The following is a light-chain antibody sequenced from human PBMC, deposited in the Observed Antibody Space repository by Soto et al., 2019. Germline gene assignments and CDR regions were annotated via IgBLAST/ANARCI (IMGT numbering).Light chain of an antibody. CDR1: QGIGTY. CDR2: DAS. CDR3: QQTYSTPPWT. J-gene: IGKJ1*01. Sequence: DIHLTQSPSSLSASVGDRVTISCRATQGIGTYLTWYQQKPGRAPNLLIYDASTLQTGAPSRFSGRASATDFALAISSLQPEDVGTYFWQQTYSTPPWTFGQGTKVDIK. V-gene: IGKV1-39*01.